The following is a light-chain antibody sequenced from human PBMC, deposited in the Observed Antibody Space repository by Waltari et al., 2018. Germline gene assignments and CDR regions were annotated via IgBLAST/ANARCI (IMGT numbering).Light chain of an antibody. J-gene: IGKJ2*01. V-gene: IGKV3-20*01. Sequence: NVLTQSPGTLSLSPGESATLSCRASQSVDSSYLAWYQQKPGQAPRLLIFRASTRAPGIPDRFSGNASGTDFTLTITRLEPEDFAVYYCQQYGSSPRHTFGQGTKLEIK. CDR1: QSVDSSY. CDR3: QQYGSSPRHT. CDR2: RAS.